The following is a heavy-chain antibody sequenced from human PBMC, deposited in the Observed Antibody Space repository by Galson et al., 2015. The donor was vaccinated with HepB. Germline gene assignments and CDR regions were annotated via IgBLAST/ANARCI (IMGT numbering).Heavy chain of an antibody. Sequence: QSGAEVTKPGESLRISCKGSGCRFTAFWITWVRQIPGKGLEWMGRIDPSDSYTDYSQSFPGHVTISADKSITTAYLQWSSLTASDTAIYYCASRHSDFRSGTWYNVSDCWGQGTLVTVSS. CDR3: ASRHSDFRSGTWYNVSDC. D-gene: IGHD3-10*01. J-gene: IGHJ4*02. CDR1: GCRFTAFW. CDR2: IDPSDSYT. V-gene: IGHV5-10-1*01.